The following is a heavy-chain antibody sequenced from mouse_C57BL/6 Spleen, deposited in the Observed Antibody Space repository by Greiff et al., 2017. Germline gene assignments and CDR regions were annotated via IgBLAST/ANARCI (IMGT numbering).Heavy chain of an antibody. CDR3: ARFPYYYGSSYYFDY. J-gene: IGHJ2*01. Sequence: VQLQQSGAELVKPGASVKISCKASGYAFSSYWMNWVKQRPGKGLEWIGQIYPGDGDTNYNGKFKGKATLTADKSSSTAYMQLSSLTSEDSAVYFCARFPYYYGSSYYFDYWGQGTTLTVSS. CDR1: GYAFSSYW. CDR2: IYPGDGDT. V-gene: IGHV1-80*01. D-gene: IGHD1-1*01.